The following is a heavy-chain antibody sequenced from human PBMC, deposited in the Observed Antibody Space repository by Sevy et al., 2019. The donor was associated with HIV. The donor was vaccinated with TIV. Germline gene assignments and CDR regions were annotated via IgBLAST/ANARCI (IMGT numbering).Heavy chain of an antibody. CDR2: VYYTGGT. CDR1: GGSINSDH. Sequence: SETRSLTCTVSGGSINSDHWNWIRQPPGKGLEWIGYVYYTGGTNHIPSLKNRVTISVDRNKNQFSLKLTSVTAADTAAYYCARRNDFDIWGQGTMVTVSS. V-gene: IGHV4-59*08. CDR3: ARRNDFDI. J-gene: IGHJ3*02.